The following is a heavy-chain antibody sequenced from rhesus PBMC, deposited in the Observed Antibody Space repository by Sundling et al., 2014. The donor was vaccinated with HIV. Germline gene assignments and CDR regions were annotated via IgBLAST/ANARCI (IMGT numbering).Heavy chain of an antibody. Sequence: QVQLQESGPGLVKPSETLSLTCAVSGDSISDSYRWSWIRQPPGKGLEWIGYISGTSTSTSYNPSLKSRVTISKDTSKNQFSLKLTSVTAADTAVYYCAREPDYEYSEPYYWGQGVLVTVSS. J-gene: IGHJ4*01. CDR1: GDSISDSYR. V-gene: IGHV4S10*01. CDR3: AREPDYEYSEPYY. D-gene: IGHD4-23*01. CDR2: ISGTSTST.